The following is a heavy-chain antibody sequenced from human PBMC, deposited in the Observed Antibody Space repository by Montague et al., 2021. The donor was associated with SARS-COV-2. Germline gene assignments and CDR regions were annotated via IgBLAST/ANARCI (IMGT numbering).Heavy chain of an antibody. V-gene: IGHV6-1*01. J-gene: IGHJ3*02. CDR2: TFYRSKWYN. CDR3: ARDSRNWYGPIGFDI. CDR1: GDSVSRNTAA. Sequence: CAISGDSVSRNTAAWNWIRQSPSRGLVWLGRTFYRSKWYNEFAESVRSRISINADTSKNEVSLQLKYVTPEDTAMYYCARDSRNWYGPIGFDIWGQGTVVTVS. D-gene: IGHD6-13*01.